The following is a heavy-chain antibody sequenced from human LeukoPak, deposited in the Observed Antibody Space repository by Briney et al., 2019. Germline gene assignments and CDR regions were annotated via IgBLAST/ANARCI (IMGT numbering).Heavy chain of an antibody. D-gene: IGHD2-2*01. V-gene: IGHV1-18*04. J-gene: IGHJ6*02. CDR2: ISAYNGNT. CDR3: ARDIGYCSSTSCYFVDYYYYYGMDV. Sequence: ASVKVSCKASGYIFTDYYIHWVRQAPGQGLEWMGWISAYNGNTNYAQKPQGRVTMTTDTSTSTAYMELRSLRSDDTAVYYCARDIGYCSSTSCYFVDYYYYYGMDVWGQGTTVTVSS. CDR1: GYIFTDYY.